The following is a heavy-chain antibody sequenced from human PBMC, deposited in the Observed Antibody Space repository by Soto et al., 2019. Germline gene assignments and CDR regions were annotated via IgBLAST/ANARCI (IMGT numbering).Heavy chain of an antibody. CDR1: GVSISSYY. J-gene: IGHJ4*02. D-gene: IGHD3-9*01. CDR2: IYYSGST. Sequence: SETLSLTCTVSGVSISSYYSSWIRQPPGKGLEWIGYIYYSGSTNYNPSLKSRVTISVDTSKNQFSLKLSSVTAADTAVYYCASGRYFDWLLDYWGQGTLVTVSS. CDR3: ASGRYFDWLLDY. V-gene: IGHV4-59*01.